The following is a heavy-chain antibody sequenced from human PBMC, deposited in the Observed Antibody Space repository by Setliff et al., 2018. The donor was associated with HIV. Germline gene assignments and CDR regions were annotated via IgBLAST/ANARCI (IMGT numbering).Heavy chain of an antibody. D-gene: IGHD1-26*01. CDR2: INPNSGGT. V-gene: IGHV1-2*02. CDR3: ERDLGPGGGSYRMPINWFDP. Sequence: ASVKVSCKASGYTFTGYYMHWVRQAPGQGLEWMGWINPNSGGTNYAQKFQGRVTMTRDTSISTAYMELSRLRSDDTAVYYCERDLGPGGGSYRMPINWFDPWGQGTLVTVSS. J-gene: IGHJ5*02. CDR1: GYTFTGYY.